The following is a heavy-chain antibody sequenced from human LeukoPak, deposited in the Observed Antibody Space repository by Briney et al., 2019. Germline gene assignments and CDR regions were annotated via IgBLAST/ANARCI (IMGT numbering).Heavy chain of an antibody. J-gene: IGHJ3*02. CDR2: ISGSGGST. CDR1: GFTFSSYA. CDR3: ATYMGEHIVVVTAIADAFDI. Sequence: PGGSLRLSCAASGFTFSSYAMSWVRQAPGKGLEWVSAISGSGGSTYYADSVKGRFTISRDNAKNSLYLQMNSLRAEDTAVYYCATYMGEHIVVVTAIADAFDIWGQGTMVTVSS. V-gene: IGHV3-23*01. D-gene: IGHD2-21*02.